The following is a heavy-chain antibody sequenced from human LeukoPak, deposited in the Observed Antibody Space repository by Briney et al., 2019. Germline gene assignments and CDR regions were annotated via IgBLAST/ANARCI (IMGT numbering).Heavy chain of an antibody. CDR2: ISSSSSTI. CDR1: GFTFSSHS. Sequence: GGSLRLSCAASGFTFSSHSMNWVRQAPGKGLEWVSYISSSSSTIYYADSVKGRFTISRDNSKNTLYLQMNSLRAEDTAVYYCANKIAYGGNPDYWGQGTLVTVSS. CDR3: ANKIAYGGNPDY. J-gene: IGHJ4*02. V-gene: IGHV3-48*01. D-gene: IGHD4-23*01.